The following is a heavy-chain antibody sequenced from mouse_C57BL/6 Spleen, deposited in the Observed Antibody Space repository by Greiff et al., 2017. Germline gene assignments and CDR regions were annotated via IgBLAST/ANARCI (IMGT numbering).Heavy chain of an antibody. D-gene: IGHD1-1*01. CDR1: GYTFTDYY. J-gene: IGHJ3*01. V-gene: IGHV1-26*01. CDR2: INPNNGGT. Sequence: EVMLVESGPELVKPGASVKISCKASGYTFTDYYMNWVKQSHGKSLEWIGDINPNNGGTSYNQKFKGKATLTVDKSSSTAYMELRSLTSEDSAVYYCARGNLYYYGSSPFAYWGQGTLVTVSA. CDR3: ARGNLYYYGSSPFAY.